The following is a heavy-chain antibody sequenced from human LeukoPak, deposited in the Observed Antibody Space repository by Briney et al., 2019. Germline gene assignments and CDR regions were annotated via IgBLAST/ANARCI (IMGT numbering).Heavy chain of an antibody. D-gene: IGHD4-17*01. CDR3: ARSYGDYEDY. V-gene: IGHV4-59*01. J-gene: IGHJ4*02. CDR1: GGSISSYY. CDR2: IYYGGST. Sequence: SETLSLTCTVSGGSISSYYWSWIRQPPGKGLEWIGYIYYGGSTNYNPSLKSRVTISVDTSKNQFSLKLSSVTAADTAVYYCARSYGDYEDYWGQGTLVTVSS.